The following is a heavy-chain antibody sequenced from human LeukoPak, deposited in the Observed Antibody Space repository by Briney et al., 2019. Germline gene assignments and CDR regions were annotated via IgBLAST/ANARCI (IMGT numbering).Heavy chain of an antibody. V-gene: IGHV4-4*07. D-gene: IGHD4-17*01. CDR3: ADDFGD. CDR1: GGSISNYY. Sequence: PSETLSLTCTVSGGSISNYYWNWIRQSAGKGLEWIGRIYPSGTTHYNPSLKSRVTMSVDTSKNQFSLKLTSVTAADTAVYYCADDFGDWGQGTLVTVSS. CDR2: IYPSGTT. J-gene: IGHJ4*02.